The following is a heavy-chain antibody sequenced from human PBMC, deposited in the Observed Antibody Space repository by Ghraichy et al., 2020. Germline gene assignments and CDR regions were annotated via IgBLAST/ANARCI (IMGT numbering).Heavy chain of an antibody. D-gene: IGHD6-19*01. CDR1: GFTFSSYA. V-gene: IGHV3-23*01. CDR2: ISGSGGST. J-gene: IGHJ4*02. CDR3: AKVRQWLTKEYDY. Sequence: GGSLRLSCAASGFTFSSYAMSWVRQAPGKGLEWVSGISGSGGSTDYADSVKGRFTISRDNSKNTLYLQMNSLRVEDTAVYYCAKVRQWLTKEYDYWGQGTLVTVSS.